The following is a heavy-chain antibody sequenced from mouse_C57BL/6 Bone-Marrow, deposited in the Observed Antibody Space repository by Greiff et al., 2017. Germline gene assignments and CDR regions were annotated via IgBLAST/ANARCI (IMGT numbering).Heavy chain of an antibody. D-gene: IGHD1-1*01. CDR1: GFNIKDDY. V-gene: IGHV14-4*01. CDR2: IDPENGDT. CDR3: TNPVVADFDY. J-gene: IGHJ2*01. Sequence: EVHLVESGAELVRPGASVKLSCTASGFNIKDDYMHWVKQRPEQGLEWIGWIDPENGDTEYASKFQGKATITADTSSNTAYLQLSSLTSEDTAVYYCTNPVVADFDYWGQGTTLTVSS.